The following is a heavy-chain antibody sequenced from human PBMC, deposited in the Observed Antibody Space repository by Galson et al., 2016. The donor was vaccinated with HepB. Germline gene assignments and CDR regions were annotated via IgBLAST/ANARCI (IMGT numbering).Heavy chain of an antibody. V-gene: IGHV5-10-1*01. J-gene: IGHJ6*02. D-gene: IGHD2-15*01. CDR1: GYNFTSYW. CDR2: IDPSDSYT. Sequence: QSGAEVKKPGESLRISCKGSGYNFTSYWISWVRQMPGKGLEWMGRIDPSDSYTNYSPSFQGHVTISTDKSSSTAYLQWSSLKASDTAMFYCARTGRPHDFYYGMDVWGQGTTVTVSS. CDR3: ARTGRPHDFYYGMDV.